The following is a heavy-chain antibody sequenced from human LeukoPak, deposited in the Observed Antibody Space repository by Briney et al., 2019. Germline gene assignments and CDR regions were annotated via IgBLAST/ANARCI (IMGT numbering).Heavy chain of an antibody. CDR2: IKSKTDGGTT. V-gene: IGHV3-15*01. D-gene: IGHD4-11*01. CDR3: TAEMAVTTLPKDI. CDR1: GFTFSSYG. Sequence: GGTLRLSCAASGFTFSSYGMSWVRQAPGKGLEWVGRIKSKTDGGTTDYAAPVKGRFTISRDDSKNTLYLQMNSLKTEDTAVYYCTAEMAVTTLPKDIWGQGTMVTVSS. J-gene: IGHJ3*02.